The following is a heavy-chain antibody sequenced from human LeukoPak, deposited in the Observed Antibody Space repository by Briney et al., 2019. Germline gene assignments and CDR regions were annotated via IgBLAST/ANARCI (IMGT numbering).Heavy chain of an antibody. CDR2: ISYDGSNK. Sequence: PGGSLRLSCAASGFTFSSYAMHWVRQAPGKGLEWVAVISYDGSNKYYADSAKGRFTISRDNSKNTLYLQMNSLRAEDTAVYYCARGYGSSDYWGQGTLVTVSS. J-gene: IGHJ4*02. V-gene: IGHV3-30*04. CDR3: ARGYGSSDY. CDR1: GFTFSSYA. D-gene: IGHD3-10*01.